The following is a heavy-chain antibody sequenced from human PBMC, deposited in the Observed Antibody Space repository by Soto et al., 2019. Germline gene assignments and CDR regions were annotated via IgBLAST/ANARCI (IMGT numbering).Heavy chain of an antibody. Sequence: AAVKVSCKASGYTFTSYAMHWVRQAPGQRREWMGWINAGNGNTKYSQKFQGRVTITRDTSASTAYMELSSLRSEDTAVYYCARVHYDFWSGYSNYYYYYMDVWGKGTTVTVSS. J-gene: IGHJ6*03. D-gene: IGHD3-3*01. CDR1: GYTFTSYA. CDR2: INAGNGNT. V-gene: IGHV1-3*01. CDR3: ARVHYDFWSGYSNYYYYYMDV.